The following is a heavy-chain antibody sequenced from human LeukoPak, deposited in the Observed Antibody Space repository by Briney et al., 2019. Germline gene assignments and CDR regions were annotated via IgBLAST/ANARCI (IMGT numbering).Heavy chain of an antibody. Sequence: PGGSLRLSCVASGFTFSSYAVSWVRQAPGKGLEWVSAISSGGHTTYYADSVKGRFTISRDNSEKTLYLQMNSLRVEDTAVYYCARASSMGSGSYFDYWGQGTLVTVSS. CDR3: ARASSMGSGSYFDY. V-gene: IGHV3-23*01. CDR1: GFTFSSYA. CDR2: ISSGGHTT. J-gene: IGHJ4*02. D-gene: IGHD1-26*01.